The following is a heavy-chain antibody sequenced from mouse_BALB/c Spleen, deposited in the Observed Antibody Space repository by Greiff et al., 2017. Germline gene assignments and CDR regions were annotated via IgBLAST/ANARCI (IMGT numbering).Heavy chain of an antibody. Sequence: EVQLQESGPGLVKPSQSLSLTCTVTGYSITSDYAWNWIRQFPGNKLEWMGYISYSGSTSYNPSLKSRISITRDTSKNQFFLQLNSVTTEDTATYYCAAYYRYDGWFAYWGQGTLVTVSA. D-gene: IGHD2-14*01. CDR1: GYSITSDYA. CDR3: AAYYRYDGWFAY. CDR2: ISYSGST. V-gene: IGHV3-2*02. J-gene: IGHJ3*01.